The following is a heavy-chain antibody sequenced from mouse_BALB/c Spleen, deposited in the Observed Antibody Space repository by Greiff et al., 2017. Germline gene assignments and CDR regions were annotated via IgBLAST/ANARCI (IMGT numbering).Heavy chain of an antibody. CDR2: IYPGNSDT. J-gene: IGHJ4*01. CDR3: TRDGYYPLHPSMDY. CDR1: GYSFTSYW. V-gene: IGHV1-5*01. Sequence: EVQLVESGTVLARPGASVKMSCKASGYSFTSYWMHWVKQRPGQGLEWIGAIYPGNSDTSYNQRFKGKAKLTAVTSASTAYMELSSLTNEDSAVYYCTRDGYYPLHPSMDYWGQGTSVTVSS. D-gene: IGHD2-3*01.